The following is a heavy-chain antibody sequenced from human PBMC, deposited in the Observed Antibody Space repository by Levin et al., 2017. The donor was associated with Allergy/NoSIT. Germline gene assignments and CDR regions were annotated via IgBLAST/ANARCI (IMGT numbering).Heavy chain of an antibody. J-gene: IGHJ4*02. V-gene: IGHV3-15*01. CDR1: GFIFSNAW. D-gene: IGHD2-21*01. Sequence: GGSLRLSCTTSGFIFSNAWMNWVRQAPGKGLEWVALIKSKPNGETIDYAAPVKGRFTISRDDSKKTAYLQMNGLKTEDTAVYFCATGITFDYWGQGTLVTVSS. CDR2: IKSKPNGETI. CDR3: ATGITFDY.